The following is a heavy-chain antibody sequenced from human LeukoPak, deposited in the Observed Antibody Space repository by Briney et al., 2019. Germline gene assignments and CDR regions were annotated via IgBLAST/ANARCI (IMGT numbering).Heavy chain of an antibody. CDR3: AREDSSQQLPFPFDP. D-gene: IGHD6-13*01. Sequence: GGSLRLSCAASGFTFSSYAMSWVRQAPGKGLEWVSSISNSGGRTFYTDSVKGRFTISRDNSKITLYLQMNSLRAEDTAVYYCAREDSSQQLPFPFDPWGQGTLVTVSS. CDR1: GFTFSSYA. CDR2: ISNSGGRT. J-gene: IGHJ5*02. V-gene: IGHV3-23*01.